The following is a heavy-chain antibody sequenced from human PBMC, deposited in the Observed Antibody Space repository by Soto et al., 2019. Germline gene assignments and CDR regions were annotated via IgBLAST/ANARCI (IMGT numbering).Heavy chain of an antibody. CDR2: ISTNGGST. CDR3: ARELDGIDV. Sequence: GGSLILSCSASGFTFSSYAMHWFRQAPGKGLEYVSSISTNGGSTHYADSVKGRFTISRDNSKNTQYLQMNSLRAEDTAVYYCARELDGIDVWGQGTTVTVSS. V-gene: IGHV3-64*04. J-gene: IGHJ6*01. CDR1: GFTFSSYA.